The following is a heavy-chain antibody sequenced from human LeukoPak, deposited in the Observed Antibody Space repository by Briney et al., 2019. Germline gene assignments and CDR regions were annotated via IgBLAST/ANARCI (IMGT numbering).Heavy chain of an antibody. V-gene: IGHV3-21*01. J-gene: IGHJ4*02. CDR3: ARLEYSFMDYFDY. Sequence: GGSLRLSCAASGFTFSSYSMNWVRQAPGKGLVGVSSISSSSSYIYYADSVKGRFTISRDNAKNSLYLQMNSLRAEDTAVYYGARLEYSFMDYFDYWGQGTLVTVSS. CDR2: ISSSSSYI. D-gene: IGHD2-15*01. CDR1: GFTFSSYS.